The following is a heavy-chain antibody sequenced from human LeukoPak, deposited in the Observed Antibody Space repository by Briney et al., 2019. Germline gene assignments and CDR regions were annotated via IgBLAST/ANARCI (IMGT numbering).Heavy chain of an antibody. Sequence: GGPLRHSWAAFGFIYSNFWMSWVRQPPGKGLVCVANINQEGSEKYYMAAVKGRFIISRDNAKNSLYLQINRRRDDGTAVFYCARDSTRTGSTWVYYYMDVWAKGPTVRVS. V-gene: IGHV3-7*01. CDR3: ARDSTRTGSTWVYYYMDV. D-gene: IGHD3/OR15-3a*01. J-gene: IGHJ6*03. CDR1: GFIYSNFW. CDR2: INQEGSEK.